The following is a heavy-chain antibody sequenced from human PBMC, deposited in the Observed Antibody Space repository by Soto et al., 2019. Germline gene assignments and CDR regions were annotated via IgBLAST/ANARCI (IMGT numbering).Heavy chain of an antibody. J-gene: IGHJ4*02. CDR2: ISSSGSTM. V-gene: IGHV3-48*03. D-gene: IGHD1-20*01. CDR1: GFTFSSYE. Sequence: EVQVVESGGVLVQPGRALRLSCAASGFTFSSYEMNWVRQGPGKGLEWVSDISSSGSTMYYADSVKGRFTISRDNAKNSVYLQMHSLRAEDTAVYYCALSNWNDLDYWGQGTLVTVSS. CDR3: ALSNWNDLDY.